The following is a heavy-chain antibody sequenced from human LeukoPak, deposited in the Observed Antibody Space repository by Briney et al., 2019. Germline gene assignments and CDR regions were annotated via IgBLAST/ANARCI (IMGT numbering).Heavy chain of an antibody. V-gene: IGHV4-38-2*01. CDR1: GYSISSGYY. D-gene: IGHD4-17*01. CDR3: ATLSVTTVDY. J-gene: IGHJ4*02. Sequence: PSETLSLTCAVSGYSISSGYYWGWIRQPPGKGLEWIGSIYHSGSTYYNPSLKSRVTISVDTSKNQFSLKLSSVTAADTAVYYCATLSVTTVDYWGQGTLVTVSS. CDR2: IYHSGST.